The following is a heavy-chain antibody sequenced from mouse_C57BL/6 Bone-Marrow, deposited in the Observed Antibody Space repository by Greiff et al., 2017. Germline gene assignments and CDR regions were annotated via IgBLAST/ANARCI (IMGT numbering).Heavy chain of an antibody. D-gene: IGHD2-2*01. V-gene: IGHV1-52*01. CDR1: GYTFTSYW. J-gene: IGHJ4*01. CDR3: ARDFYGYYYAMDY. Sequence: VQLQQPGAELVRPGSSVKLSCKASGYTFTSYWMHWVKQRPIQGLEWIGNIDTSDSETHYNQKFTDKATLTVDKSSSTAYMQLSSLTSEDSAVYYCARDFYGYYYAMDYWGQGTAVTVSS. CDR2: IDTSDSET.